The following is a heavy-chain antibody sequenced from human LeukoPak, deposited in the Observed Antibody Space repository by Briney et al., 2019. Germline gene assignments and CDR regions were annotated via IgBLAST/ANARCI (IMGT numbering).Heavy chain of an antibody. CDR2: IQYSGST. CDR3: ARYYDSSGYWSTPHFDS. CDR1: GDSVTGISFY. Sequence: SETLSLTCTVSGDSVTGISFYWSWIRQPPGKGLQYIGYIQYSGSTNYNPSHKSRVTISVNTPKNHFSLKLSSVTAADTAVYFCARYYDSSGYWSTPHFDSWGQGTLVTVSS. J-gene: IGHJ4*02. V-gene: IGHV4-61*03. D-gene: IGHD3-22*01.